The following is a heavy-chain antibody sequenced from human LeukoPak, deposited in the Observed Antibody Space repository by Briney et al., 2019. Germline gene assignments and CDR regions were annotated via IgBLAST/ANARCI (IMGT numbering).Heavy chain of an antibody. CDR2: INHSGST. D-gene: IGHD2-21*02. J-gene: IGHJ4*02. V-gene: IGHV4-34*01. CDR3: PRRGSGGTAIGY. Sequence: PSETLSLTCAVYGGSFSGYYWSWIRQPPGKGLEWIGEINHSGSTNYNPSLKSRVTISVDTSKNQFSLKLSSVTAADTAVYYCPRRGSGGTAIGYWGPGTLVTVSS. CDR1: GGSFSGYY.